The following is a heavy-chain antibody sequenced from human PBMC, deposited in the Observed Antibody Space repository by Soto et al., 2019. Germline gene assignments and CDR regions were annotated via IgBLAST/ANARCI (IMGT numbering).Heavy chain of an antibody. CDR2: IYYSGST. J-gene: IGHJ5*02. D-gene: IGHD2-15*01. Sequence: QVQLQESGPGLVKPSQTLSLTCSVSGGSISSGDYCWSWIRQPPGKGLEWIGYIYYSGSTYYNPSLKSRVTISVDTSTNQFSLKLSSVTAADTAVYYCAAGPGVAATLIWFDPWGQGTLVTVSS. CDR3: AAGPGVAATLIWFDP. CDR1: GGSISSGDYC. V-gene: IGHV4-30-4*01.